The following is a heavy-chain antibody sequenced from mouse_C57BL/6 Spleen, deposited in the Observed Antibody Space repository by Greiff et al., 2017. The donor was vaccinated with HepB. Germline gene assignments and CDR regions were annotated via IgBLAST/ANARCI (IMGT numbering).Heavy chain of an antibody. Sequence: EVKLVESGGGLVKPGGSLKLSCAASGFTFSSYAMSWVRQTPEKRLEWVATISDGGSYTYYPDNVKGRFTISRDNAKNNLYLQMSHLKSEDTAIYYCSRDLTGDYYAMDYWGQGTSVTVSS. V-gene: IGHV5-4*01. D-gene: IGHD4-1*01. J-gene: IGHJ4*01. CDR1: GFTFSSYA. CDR3: SRDLTGDYYAMDY. CDR2: ISDGGSYT.